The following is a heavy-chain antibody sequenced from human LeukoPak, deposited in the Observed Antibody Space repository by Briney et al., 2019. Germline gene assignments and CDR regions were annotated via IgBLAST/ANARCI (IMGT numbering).Heavy chain of an antibody. V-gene: IGHV3-7*01. J-gene: IGHJ3*02. CDR2: IKQDGSEK. D-gene: IGHD3-22*01. CDR3: ARDPDYYDSSGYYSDAFDI. CDR1: GFTFSSYW. Sequence: GGSLRLSCAASGFTFSSYWMNWVRQAPGKRLEWVANIKQDGSEKYYVDSVKGRFTISRDNANNSLYLQMNSLRAEDTAVYYCARDPDYYDSSGYYSDAFDIWGQGTMVTVSS.